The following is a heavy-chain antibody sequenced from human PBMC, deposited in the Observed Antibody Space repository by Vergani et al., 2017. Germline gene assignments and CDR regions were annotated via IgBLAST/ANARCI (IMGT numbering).Heavy chain of an antibody. D-gene: IGHD2-21*02. CDR1: GFTFSSYG. CDR3: ARSYCGGDCYGPDAFDI. V-gene: IGHV3-30*02. J-gene: IGHJ3*02. Sequence: QVQLVESGGGVVQPGGSLRLSCAASGFTFSSYGMHWVRQAPGKGLEWVAFIRYDGSNKYYADSVKGRFTISRDNAKNSLYLQMNSLRAEDTAVYYCARSYCGGDCYGPDAFDIWGQGTMVTVSS. CDR2: IRYDGSNK.